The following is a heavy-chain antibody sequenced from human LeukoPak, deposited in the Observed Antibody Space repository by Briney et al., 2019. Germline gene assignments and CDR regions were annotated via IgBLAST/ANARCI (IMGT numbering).Heavy chain of an antibody. J-gene: IGHJ4*02. V-gene: IGHV3-7*01. CDR2: IKHDGSEE. Sequence: GGSRRLSCAASGFTFSSYWMSWVRQAPGRGLEWVAHIKHDGSEEYYVDSMKGRFTVSRDNAKNSLYLQMNSLRAEDTAVYYCAREKFDYWGQGTLVTVSS. CDR1: GFTFSSYW. CDR3: AREKFDY.